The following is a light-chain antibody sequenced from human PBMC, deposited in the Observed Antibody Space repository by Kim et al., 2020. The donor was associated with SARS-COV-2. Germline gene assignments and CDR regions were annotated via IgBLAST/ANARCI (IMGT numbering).Light chain of an antibody. CDR3: MQGVSTRT. V-gene: IGKV2-28*01. J-gene: IGKJ1*01. CDR2: LGS. Sequence: DIVMTQSPLSLSVTPGEPASISCRSSQSLLHTNGQNYLDWYLQKPGQTPQLLIYLGSNRASGVPDRFSGSGSGTDFTLKISRVEAEDAGVYSSMQGVSTRTFGQGTKVDIK. CDR1: QSLLHTNGQNY.